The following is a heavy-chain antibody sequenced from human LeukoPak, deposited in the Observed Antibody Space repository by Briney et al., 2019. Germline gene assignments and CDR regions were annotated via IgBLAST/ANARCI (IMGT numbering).Heavy chain of an antibody. CDR2: ISWNSGSI. J-gene: IGHJ4*02. V-gene: IGHV3-9*01. Sequence: GGSLRLSCAASGFTFDDYAMHWVRQAPGKGLEWVSGISWNSGSIGYADSVKGRFTVSRDNAKNSLYLQMNSLRAEDTAVYYCAKEDSGSYLPYYFDYWGQGTLVTVSS. CDR1: GFTFDDYA. CDR3: AKEDSGSYLPYYFDY. D-gene: IGHD1-26*01.